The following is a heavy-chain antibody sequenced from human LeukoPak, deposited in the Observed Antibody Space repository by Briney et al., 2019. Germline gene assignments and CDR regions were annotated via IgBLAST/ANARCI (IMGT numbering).Heavy chain of an antibody. J-gene: IGHJ6*02. Sequence: SETLSLTCTVSGGSISSYYWGWIRQPPGKGLEWIGYIYYSGSTNYNPSLKSRVTMSVDTSKNQFSLKLSSVTAADTAVYYCARDGGTVTDYYYYYYGMDVWGQGTTVTVSS. V-gene: IGHV4-59*12. CDR1: GGSISSYY. CDR3: ARDGGTVTDYYYYYYGMDV. D-gene: IGHD4-17*01. CDR2: IYYSGST.